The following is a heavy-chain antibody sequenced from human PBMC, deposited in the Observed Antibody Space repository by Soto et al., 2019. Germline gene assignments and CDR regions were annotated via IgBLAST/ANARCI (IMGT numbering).Heavy chain of an antibody. V-gene: IGHV3-30*18. J-gene: IGHJ4*02. CDR1: GFTFNNYG. CDR2: ISYDGSNK. D-gene: IGHD3-22*01. CDR3: AKTSYDSSGYPSYYFDY. Sequence: QVQLVESGGGVVQPGRSLRLSCAASGFTFNNYGIHWVRQAPGKGLEWVAVISYDGSNKYYADSVKGRFTISRDNSKNTLYLQMNSLRAEDTAVYYCAKTSYDSSGYPSYYFDYWGQGTLVTVSS.